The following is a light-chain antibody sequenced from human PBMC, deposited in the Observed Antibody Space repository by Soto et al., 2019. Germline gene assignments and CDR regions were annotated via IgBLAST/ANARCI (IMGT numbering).Light chain of an antibody. CDR1: SSDIRDSNY. J-gene: IGLJ2*01. CDR3: GSKAGSDKHVV. CDR2: EVT. V-gene: IGLV2-8*01. Sequence: QSVLTQPPSASGSPGQSVPLSCSGISSDIRDSNYVSWYQQHPGKAPKLVVSEVTKRPSGVPDRFSGSRSGTTAFLTISGLQTEDEADYYCGSKAGSDKHVVFGGGTKLTVL.